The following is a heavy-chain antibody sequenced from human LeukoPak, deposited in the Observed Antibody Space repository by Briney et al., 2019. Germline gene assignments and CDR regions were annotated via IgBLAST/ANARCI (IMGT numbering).Heavy chain of an antibody. CDR1: GFTFSSYW. CDR2: IKQDGSEK. Sequence: GGSLRLSCAASGFTFSSYWMSWVRQAPGKGLEWVANIKQDGSEKYYVDSVKGRFTISRDNAKNSLYLQMNSLRAEDTAVYYCAGDRGEQQLPDYYYYGMDVWGQGTTVTVSS. D-gene: IGHD6-13*01. J-gene: IGHJ6*02. CDR3: AGDRGEQQLPDYYYYGMDV. V-gene: IGHV3-7*01.